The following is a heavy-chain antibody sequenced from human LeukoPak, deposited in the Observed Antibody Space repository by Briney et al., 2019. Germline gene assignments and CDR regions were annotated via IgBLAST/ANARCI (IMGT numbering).Heavy chain of an antibody. CDR1: GDSISSYY. V-gene: IGHV4-4*07. J-gene: IGHJ5*02. Sequence: SETLSLTCTVSGDSISSYYWTWIRQPAGKGLEWIGPTHTSGSTNYNPSLKSRVTMSVDTSKKQFSLKLTSVTAADTAVYYCARSPPPHSSSFYWFDPWGQGTLVTVSS. CDR3: ARSPPPHSSSFYWFDP. D-gene: IGHD6-13*01. CDR2: THTSGST.